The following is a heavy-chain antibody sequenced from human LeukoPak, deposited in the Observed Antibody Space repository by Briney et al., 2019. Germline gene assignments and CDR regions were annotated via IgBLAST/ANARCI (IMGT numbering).Heavy chain of an antibody. Sequence: PGGSLRLSCAASGFTFSSYWMSWVRQAPGKGLEWVANIKQDGSEKYYVDSVKGRFTISRDNAKNSLYLQMNSLRAEDTAVYYCARLRYYDSSGYRYHFDYWGQGTLVTVSS. CDR3: ARLRYYDSSGYRYHFDY. J-gene: IGHJ4*02. CDR1: GFTFSSYW. D-gene: IGHD3-22*01. CDR2: IKQDGSEK. V-gene: IGHV3-7*01.